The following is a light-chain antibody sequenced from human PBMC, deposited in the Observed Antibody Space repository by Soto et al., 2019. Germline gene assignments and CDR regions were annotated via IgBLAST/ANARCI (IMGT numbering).Light chain of an antibody. Sequence: QSALTQPPSASGSPGQSVTISCTGTSSDVGGYNYVSWYQQHPGKAPKLMIYEVFKRPSGVPDRFSGSKSGNTASLTVSGLQAEDEADYNCSSYAGSNNFDVFGTGNKLTVL. J-gene: IGLJ1*01. CDR3: SSYAGSNNFDV. CDR1: SSDVGGYNY. CDR2: EVF. V-gene: IGLV2-8*01.